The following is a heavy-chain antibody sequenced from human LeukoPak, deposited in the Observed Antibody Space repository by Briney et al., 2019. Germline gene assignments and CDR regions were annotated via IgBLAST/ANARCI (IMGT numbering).Heavy chain of an antibody. CDR1: GFTFSDYY. D-gene: IGHD3-10*01. J-gene: IGHJ6*03. CDR3: ATNFLYYYGSGSPYYYMDV. Sequence: GGSLRLSCAASGFTFSDYYMSWIRQAPGKGLEWVSYISSSGSTIYYADSVKGRFTISRDNAKNSLYLQMNSLRAEDTAVYYCATNFLYYYGSGSPYYYMDVWGKGTTVTVSS. CDR2: ISSSGSTI. V-gene: IGHV3-11*04.